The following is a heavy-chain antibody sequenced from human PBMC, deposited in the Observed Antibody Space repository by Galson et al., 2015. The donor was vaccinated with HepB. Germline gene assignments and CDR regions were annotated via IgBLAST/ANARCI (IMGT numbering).Heavy chain of an antibody. J-gene: IGHJ4*02. CDR2: IYPDGHIT. CDR3: AKDFCRADNCDPFDY. D-gene: IGHD2-15*01. V-gene: IGHV3-23*01. CDR1: GLTFTNYA. Sequence: SLRLSCAASGLTFTNYAMSWVRQAPGKGLEWVSGIYPDGHITYYADSVKGRFTISRDDSKNTVYLQMNSVRVEDTAVYFCAKDFCRADNCDPFDYGGQGTLVTVSS.